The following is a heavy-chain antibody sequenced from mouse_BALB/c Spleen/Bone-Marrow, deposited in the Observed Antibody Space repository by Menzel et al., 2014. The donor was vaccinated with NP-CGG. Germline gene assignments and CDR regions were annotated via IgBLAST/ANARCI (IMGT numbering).Heavy chain of an antibody. CDR1: GFSLTSYG. D-gene: IGHD2-12*01. J-gene: IGHJ4*01. CDR2: IWSDGST. CDR3: ARSSPTTWAMDY. Sequence: VKLVESGPGLVAPSQSLSSTCTVSGFSLTSYGVHWVRQPPGKGLEWLVVIWSDGSTTYNSALKSRLSISKDNSKSQVFLKMNSLQTDDTAMYYCARSSPTTWAMDYWGQGTTVTVSS. V-gene: IGHV2-6*02.